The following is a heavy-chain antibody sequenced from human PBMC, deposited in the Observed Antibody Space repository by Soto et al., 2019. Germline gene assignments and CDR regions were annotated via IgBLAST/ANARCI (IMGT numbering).Heavy chain of an antibody. CDR3: ARRVGYYYGMDV. J-gene: IGHJ6*02. Sequence: SETLSLTCTVSGGSISSGGYYWSWIRQHPGKGLEWIGYIYYSGSTYYDPSLKSRVTISVDTSKNQFSLKLSSVTAADTAVYYCARRVGYYYGMDVWGQGTTVTVSS. CDR2: IYYSGST. V-gene: IGHV4-31*03. CDR1: GGSISSGGYY.